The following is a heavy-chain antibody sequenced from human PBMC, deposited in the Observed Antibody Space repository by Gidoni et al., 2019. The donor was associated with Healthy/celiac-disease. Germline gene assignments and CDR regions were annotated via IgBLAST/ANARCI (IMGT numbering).Heavy chain of an antibody. CDR2: ISSSSSYI. Sequence: EVQLVESGGGLVKPGGSLRLSCAASGFTFSSYSMNWVRQAPGKGLEWVSSISSSSSYIYYADAVKGRFTISRDNAKNSLYLKMNSLRAEDTAVYYCSKSIVATGFYYYYGMDVWGQGTTVTVSS. D-gene: IGHD5-12*01. V-gene: IGHV3-21*01. J-gene: IGHJ6*02. CDR1: GFTFSSYS. CDR3: SKSIVATGFYYYYGMDV.